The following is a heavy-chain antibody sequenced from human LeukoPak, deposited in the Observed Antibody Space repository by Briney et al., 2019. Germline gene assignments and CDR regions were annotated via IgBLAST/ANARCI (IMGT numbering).Heavy chain of an antibody. J-gene: IGHJ1*01. CDR2: INPSNGET. CDR3: ARSQFRTTNSGAWGFQP. V-gene: IGHV1-2*02. D-gene: IGHD3-16*01. CDR1: GYTLSDNY. Sequence: ASVKVSCKASGYTLSDNYLHWVRQAPGQRFEWMAWINPSNGETKYARRFQGRVTLTRDTSIDTAYMELSGLRPDDTALYYCARSQFRTTNSGAWGFQPWGQGTLVTVSS.